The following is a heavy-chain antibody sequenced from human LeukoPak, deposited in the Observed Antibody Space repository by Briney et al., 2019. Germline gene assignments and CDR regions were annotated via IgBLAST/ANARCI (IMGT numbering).Heavy chain of an antibody. CDR1: GFTFSSYG. D-gene: IGHD3-10*01. V-gene: IGHV3-30*02. Sequence: GGSLRLSCAASGFTFSSYGMHWVRQAPGKGLEWVAFIWYDGSNKYYADSVKGRFTISRDNSKNTLYPQMNSLRAEDTAVYYCAKTGGSGTAYWYYYMDVWGKGTTVTVSS. CDR2: IWYDGSNK. CDR3: AKTGGSGTAYWYYYMDV. J-gene: IGHJ6*03.